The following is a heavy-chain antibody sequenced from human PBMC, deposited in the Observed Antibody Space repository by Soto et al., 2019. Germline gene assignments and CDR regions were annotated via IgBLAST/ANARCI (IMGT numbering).Heavy chain of an antibody. CDR1: GGTFSSYA. CDR2: IIPIFGTA. CDR3: ARPKGIAAAGTGAFDI. Sequence: ASVKVSCKASGGTFSSYAISWVRQAPGQGFEWMGGIIPIFGTANYAQKFQGRVTITADESTSTAYMELSSLRSEDTAVYYCARPKGIAAAGTGAFDIWGQGTMVTVSS. J-gene: IGHJ3*02. V-gene: IGHV1-69*13. D-gene: IGHD6-13*01.